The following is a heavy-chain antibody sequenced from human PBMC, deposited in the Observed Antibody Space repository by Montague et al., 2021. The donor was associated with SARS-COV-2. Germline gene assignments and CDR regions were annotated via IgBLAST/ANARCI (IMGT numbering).Heavy chain of an antibody. CDR2: INQGGAP. Sequence: SETLSLTCAVSRGSFSNYYWTWIRQSLGKGLEWIGEINQGGAPXXTPSXXXRVTISLDTSKKQISLNLNSVTGADTAVFFCARGRPVQGSFRHFDSISSGALDIWAQGSLVIVSS. V-gene: IGHV4-34*01. D-gene: IGHD3-9*01. CDR3: ARGRPVQGSFRHFDSISSGALDI. CDR1: RGSFSNYY. J-gene: IGHJ3*02.